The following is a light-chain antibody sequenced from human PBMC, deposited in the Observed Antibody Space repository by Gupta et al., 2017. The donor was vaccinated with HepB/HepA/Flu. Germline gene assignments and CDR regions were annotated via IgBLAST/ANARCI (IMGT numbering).Light chain of an antibody. J-gene: IGLJ3*02. V-gene: IGLV3-1*01. CDR2: QER. CDR3: SACACRATWV. CDR1: KVGDKY. Sequence: SYELTQSPSVSVCSGQTASISCSGDKVGDKYASWYQQKPRQSPVFVIYQERKRPSGIPDRFSGSKSGNTATLTISGLQAVDEAEYYCSACACRATWVFGGGTKFTVL.